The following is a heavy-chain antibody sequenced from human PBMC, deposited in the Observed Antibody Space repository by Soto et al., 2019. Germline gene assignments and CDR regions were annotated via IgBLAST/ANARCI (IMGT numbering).Heavy chain of an antibody. J-gene: IGHJ6*02. CDR2: VSVGGAT. CDR3: ARMMTTIRSGLDI. D-gene: IGHD3-16*01. Sequence: KPSETLSLTCSFAGASARGGSYYWNWIRQPPGKGLEWIGYVSVGGATNYSPSLKSRVTISIDASEFQFSLRLSSVTAADTAIYYCARMMTTIRSGLDIWGQGTTVTVSS. CDR1: GASARGGSYY. V-gene: IGHV4-61*01.